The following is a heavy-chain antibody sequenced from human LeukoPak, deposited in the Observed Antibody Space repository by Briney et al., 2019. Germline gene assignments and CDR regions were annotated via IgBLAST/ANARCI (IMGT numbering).Heavy chain of an antibody. D-gene: IGHD2-15*01. CDR2: INSDGSIT. Sequence: GGSLRLSCAASGFTFSSYWMHWVRQAPGKGLLWVSRINSDGSITTYADSVKGRFTISRDNAKNTLYLQMNSLKAEDTALYYCASCNGGNCYSFSDYWGQGTLVTVSS. V-gene: IGHV3-74*01. CDR1: GFTFSSYW. J-gene: IGHJ4*02. CDR3: ASCNGGNCYSFSDY.